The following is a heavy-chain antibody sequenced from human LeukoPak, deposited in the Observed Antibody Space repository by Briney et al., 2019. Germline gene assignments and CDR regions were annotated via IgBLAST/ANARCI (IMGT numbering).Heavy chain of an antibody. V-gene: IGHV4-59*01. Sequence: PSETLSLTCTVSGGSISYYYWSWIRQSPGQGLEWMGYIYYNGSANYNPSLKSRVTISVDMSKNQFSLKVTSVTAADTAIYYGARKGGHFDYWGQGTLVTVSS. CDR3: ARKGGHFDY. D-gene: IGHD2-15*01. CDR1: GGSISYYY. J-gene: IGHJ4*02. CDR2: IYYNGSA.